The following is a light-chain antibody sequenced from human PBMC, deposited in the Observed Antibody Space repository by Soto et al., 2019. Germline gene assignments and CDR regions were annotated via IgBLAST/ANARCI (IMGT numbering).Light chain of an antibody. J-gene: IGKJ1*01. CDR2: DVS. CDR3: QQYNRYWT. CDR1: QSLDNC. V-gene: IGKV1-5*01. Sequence: DIQITQSPSTLSASIGDRGTMPCRARQSLDNCLAWYQQKPGKAPKLLIYDVSSLESGVPSRLSGSGSETEFTLTIRSLFPDDFATYYCQQYNRYWTFGQGTKVDIK.